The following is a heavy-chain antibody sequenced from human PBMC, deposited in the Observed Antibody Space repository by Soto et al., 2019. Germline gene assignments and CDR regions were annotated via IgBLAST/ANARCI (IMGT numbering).Heavy chain of an antibody. D-gene: IGHD3-22*01. CDR3: AIDYYDSSGYSNWYFDL. V-gene: IGHV3-21*01. CDR1: GFTFSSYS. CDR2: ISSSSSYR. J-gene: IGHJ2*01. Sequence: GGSLRLSCAASGFTFSSYSMNWVRQAPGKGLEWVSSISSSSSYRYYADSVKGRFTISRDNAKNSLYLQTNSLRAEDTAVYYCAIDYYDSSGYSNWYFDLWGRGTLVTVSS.